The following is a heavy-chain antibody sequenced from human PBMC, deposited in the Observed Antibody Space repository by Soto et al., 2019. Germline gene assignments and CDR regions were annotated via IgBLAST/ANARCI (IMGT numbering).Heavy chain of an antibody. V-gene: IGHV3-23*01. J-gene: IGHJ6*03. CDR2: FCVIGVST. CDR3: AKDGNPYSSVGYYYYYMDV. CDR1: GFTFSSYA. Sequence: GGSLRLSCAASGFTFSSYAMSWVRQAPGKGLEWVSVFCVIGVSTYYVDSLKGRFTISRDNSKNTLFLQMNSLRAEDTAFFYCAKDGNPYSSVGYYYYYMDVWGKGTTVTVSS. D-gene: IGHD6-19*01.